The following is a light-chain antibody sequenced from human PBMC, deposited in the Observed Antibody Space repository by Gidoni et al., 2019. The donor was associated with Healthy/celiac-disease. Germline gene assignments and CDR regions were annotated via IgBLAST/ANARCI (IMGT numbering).Light chain of an antibody. J-gene: IGKJ2*01. Sequence: DIQLTQSPSSLSASVGDRVTITCRASQSISSYLNWYQQKPGKAPKLLIDDASSLQSGVPSRFSGSGSGTDFTRTISSLQPEDFATYYCQQSYSTLPYTFGQGTKLEIK. CDR3: QQSYSTLPYT. V-gene: IGKV1-39*01. CDR1: QSISSY. CDR2: DAS.